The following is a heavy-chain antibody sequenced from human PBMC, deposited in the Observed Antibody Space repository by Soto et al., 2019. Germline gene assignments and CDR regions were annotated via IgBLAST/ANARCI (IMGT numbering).Heavy chain of an antibody. J-gene: IGHJ5*02. CDR2: TYSGST. CDR3: AAYFVGRGGPGS. CDR1: GGSISSGDYH. D-gene: IGHD3-9*01. Sequence: QVQLQESGPGLVKPSQTLSLTCTVSGGSISSGDYHWSWIRQPPGKGLEWIGNTYSGSTYYTPSLNSRVAISGDTSNNPFSLELSSVTAADTAMYFCAAYFVGRGGPGSWGQGTLVTVS. V-gene: IGHV4-30-4*01.